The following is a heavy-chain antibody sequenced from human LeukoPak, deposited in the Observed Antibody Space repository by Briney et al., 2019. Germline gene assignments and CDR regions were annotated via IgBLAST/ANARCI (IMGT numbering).Heavy chain of an antibody. J-gene: IGHJ4*02. Sequence: GGSLRLSCAASGFTFSSYGLHWVRQAPGKGLEWVAFIRYDGSNKYYAVSVKGRFTISRDNSKNTLFLQMNSLRADDTAVYYCAKDLPEYYGSGSYGFDYWGQGTLVTVSS. CDR1: GFTFSSYG. D-gene: IGHD3-10*01. CDR3: AKDLPEYYGSGSYGFDY. CDR2: IRYDGSNK. V-gene: IGHV3-30*02.